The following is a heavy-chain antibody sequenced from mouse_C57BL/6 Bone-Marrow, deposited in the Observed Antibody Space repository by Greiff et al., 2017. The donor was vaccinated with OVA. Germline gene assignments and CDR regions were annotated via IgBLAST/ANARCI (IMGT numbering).Heavy chain of an antibody. CDR2: IDPEDGET. J-gene: IGHJ1*03. D-gene: IGHD3-2*02. Sequence: VQLQQSGAELVKPGASVKLSCTASGFNIKDYYMHWVKQRTEQGLEWIGRIDPEDGETKYAPKFQGKATITADKSSNTAYLQLSSLPSEDTAGYYCARQLSLPWYFDVWGTGTTVTVSS. CDR3: ARQLSLPWYFDV. V-gene: IGHV14-2*01. CDR1: GFNIKDYY.